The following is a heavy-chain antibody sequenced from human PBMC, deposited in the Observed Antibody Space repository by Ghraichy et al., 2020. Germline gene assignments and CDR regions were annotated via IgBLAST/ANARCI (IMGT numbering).Heavy chain of an antibody. CDR1: GGSISSSSYY. Sequence: SETLSLTCTVSGGSISSSSYYWGWIRQPPGKGLEWIGSIYYSGSTYYNPSLKSRVTISVDTSKNQFSLKLSSVTAADTAVYYCARQGNYGDYGHYYYYGMDVWGQGTTVTVSS. J-gene: IGHJ6*02. CDR3: ARQGNYGDYGHYYYYGMDV. CDR2: IYYSGST. V-gene: IGHV4-39*01. D-gene: IGHD4-17*01.